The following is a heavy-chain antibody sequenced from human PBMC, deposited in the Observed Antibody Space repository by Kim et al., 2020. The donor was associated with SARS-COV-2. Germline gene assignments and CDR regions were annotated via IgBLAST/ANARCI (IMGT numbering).Heavy chain of an antibody. V-gene: IGHV3-23*01. CDR2: ST. CDR3: AKYVGDAFDI. J-gene: IGHJ3*02. Sequence: STYYADSVKGRFTISRDNSKNTLYLQMNSRRAEDTAVYYCAKYVGDAFDIWGQGTMVTVSS. D-gene: IGHD3-16*01.